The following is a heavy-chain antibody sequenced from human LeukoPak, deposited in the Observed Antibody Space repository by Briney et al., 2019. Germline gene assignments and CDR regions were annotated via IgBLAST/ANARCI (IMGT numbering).Heavy chain of an antibody. CDR2: IWYDGSNK. CDR1: RFTFTSYD. D-gene: IGHD1-26*01. CDR3: AKESNGRRFDFDY. J-gene: IGHJ4*02. V-gene: IGHV3-33*03. Sequence: GGSLRLSCAASRFTFTSYDMHWVRQAPGKGLEWVAVIWYDGSNKNYADSVKGRFTVSRDDSKNTLYLQMNSLRVEDTALYYCAKESNGRRFDFDYWGQGTLATVSS.